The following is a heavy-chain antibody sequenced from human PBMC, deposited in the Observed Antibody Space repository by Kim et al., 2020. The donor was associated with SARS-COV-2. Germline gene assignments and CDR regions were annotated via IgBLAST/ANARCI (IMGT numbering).Heavy chain of an antibody. J-gene: IGHJ5*01. D-gene: IGHD3-22*01. CDR1: GGSFSGYY. Sequence: SETLSLTCAVYGGSFSGYYWSWIRQPPGKGLEWIGEINHSGSTNYNPSLKSRVTISVDTSKNQFSLKLSSVTAADTAVYYCARGTYYYDSIGWGPLDSWGQGTLVTVSS. CDR2: INHSGST. CDR3: ARGTYYYDSIGWGPLDS. V-gene: IGHV4-34*01.